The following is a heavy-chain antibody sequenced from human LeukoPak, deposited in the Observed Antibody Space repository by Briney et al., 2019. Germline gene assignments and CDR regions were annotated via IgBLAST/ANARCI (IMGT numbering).Heavy chain of an antibody. J-gene: IGHJ4*02. D-gene: IGHD3-10*01. V-gene: IGHV1-18*01. CDR1: AYTFSNYG. CDR3: ARDLDGSGSYYTDY. CDR2: ISAYNGNT. Sequence: GASVKVSCKASAYTFSNYGFNWVRQAPGQGLEWMGWISAYNGNTKYAQKLQDRFTMSTDTSTSTAYMELRSLTSDDTAVYYCARDLDGSGSYYTDYWGQGTLVTVSS.